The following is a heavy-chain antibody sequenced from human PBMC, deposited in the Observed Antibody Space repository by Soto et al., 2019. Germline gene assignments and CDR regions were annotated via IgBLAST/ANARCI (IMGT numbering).Heavy chain of an antibody. D-gene: IGHD4-17*01. CDR3: ARDVTRTGYFDY. J-gene: IGHJ4*02. V-gene: IGHV1-69*06. CDR2: IIPIFGTA. Sequence: SVKVSCKXSGGTFSSYAISWVRQAPGQGLEWMGGIIPIFGTANYAQKFQGRVTITADKSTSTAYMELSSLRSEDTAVYYCARDVTRTGYFDYWGQGTLVTVSS. CDR1: GGTFSSYA.